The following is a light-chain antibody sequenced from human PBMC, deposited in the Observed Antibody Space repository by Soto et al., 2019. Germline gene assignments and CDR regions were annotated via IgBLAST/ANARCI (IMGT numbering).Light chain of an antibody. CDR2: DAS. CDR1: QGVGDV. CDR3: QQRDDWPLT. V-gene: IGKV3-11*01. Sequence: EIVLTQSPATLSFSPGERANLSCRASQGVGDVLAWYQQIPGHAPRLLIYDASSRATGIPARFSGSGSGTDFTLSISSLEPEDFAVYYCQQRDDWPLTFGGGTKVEIK. J-gene: IGKJ4*01.